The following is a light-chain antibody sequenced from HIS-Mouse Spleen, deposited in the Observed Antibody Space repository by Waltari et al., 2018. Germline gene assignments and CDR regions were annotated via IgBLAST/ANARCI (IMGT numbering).Light chain of an antibody. J-gene: IGLJ2*01. CDR3: YSTDSSGNHRV. CDR1: ALPKKY. Sequence: SYELTQPPSVSVSPGQTASITCPGEALPKKYASWYQQKSGQPPVLVIYEDSKRPSGIPERFSGSSSGTMATLTISGAQVEDEADYYCYSTDSSGNHRVFGGGTKLTVL. V-gene: IGLV3-10*01. CDR2: EDS.